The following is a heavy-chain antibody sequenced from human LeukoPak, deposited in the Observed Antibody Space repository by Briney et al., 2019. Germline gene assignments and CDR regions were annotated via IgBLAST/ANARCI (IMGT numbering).Heavy chain of an antibody. CDR3: AKALCSGSYAFDY. J-gene: IGHJ4*02. Sequence: GRSLRLSCAASGFTFDDYAMHWVRQAPGKGLEWVSGISWNSGSIGYADSVKGRFTISRDNAKNSLYLQMNSLRAEDTALYYCAKALCSGSYAFDYWGQGTLVTVSS. CDR1: GFTFDDYA. V-gene: IGHV3-9*01. D-gene: IGHD1-26*01. CDR2: ISWNSGSI.